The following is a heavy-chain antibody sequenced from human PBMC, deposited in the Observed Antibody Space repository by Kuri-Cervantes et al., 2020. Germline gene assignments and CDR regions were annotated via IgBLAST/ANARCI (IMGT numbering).Heavy chain of an antibody. CDR3: AKDHPSSGCFDY. J-gene: IGHJ4*02. CDR1: GFTFRNYG. Sequence: GGSLRLSCATSGFTFRNYGMHWVRQAPGKGLEWVAVIWYDGSNKYYADSVKGRFTISRDNSKNTLYLQMNSLRAEDTAVYYCAKDHPSSGCFDYWGQGTLVTVSS. V-gene: IGHV3-30*02. CDR2: IWYDGSNK. D-gene: IGHD6-19*01.